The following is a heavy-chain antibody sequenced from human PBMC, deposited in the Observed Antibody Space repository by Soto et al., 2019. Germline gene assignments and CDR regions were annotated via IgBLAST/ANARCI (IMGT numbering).Heavy chain of an antibody. CDR3: AKGHDLARDQYYYGLDV. Sequence: QVQLVESGGGVVQPGRSLGLSCVASGFTFSTHGIHWVRQAPGKGLEWVAVISYDGSNKYYADSVKGRFTISRENSKNTLYLQMNSLTTADTAVYFCAKGHDLARDQYYYGLDVWGQGTTVTVSS. V-gene: IGHV3-30*18. CDR2: ISYDGSNK. D-gene: IGHD3-16*01. J-gene: IGHJ6*02. CDR1: GFTFSTHG.